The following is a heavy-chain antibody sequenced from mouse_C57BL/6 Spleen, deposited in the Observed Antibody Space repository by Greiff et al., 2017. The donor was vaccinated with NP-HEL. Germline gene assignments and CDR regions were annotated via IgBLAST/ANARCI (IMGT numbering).Heavy chain of an antibody. CDR3: ARDMNWGMDY. CDR2: ISDGGSYT. J-gene: IGHJ4*01. D-gene: IGHD4-1*01. Sequence: EVKVVESGGGLVKPGGSLKLSCAASGFTFSSYAMSWVRQTPEKRLEWVATISDGGSYTYYPDNVKGRFTISRDNAKNNLYLQMSHLKAEDTAMYYCARDMNWGMDYWGQGTSVTVSS. V-gene: IGHV5-4*01. CDR1: GFTFSSYA.